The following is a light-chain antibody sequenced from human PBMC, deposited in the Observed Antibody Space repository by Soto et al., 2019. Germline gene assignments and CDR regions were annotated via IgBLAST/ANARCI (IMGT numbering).Light chain of an antibody. CDR3: ASWEDSLNGWV. J-gene: IGLJ3*02. CDR1: SSNVGSNT. CDR2: SDD. Sequence: QSVLTQSPSASGTPGQRVTISCSGSSSNVGSNTVSWYQQLPGTAPKVLIYSDDQRPSGVPDRFSGSRSGSSASLAISGLQSGDEADYYCASWEDSLNGWVIGGGTKLTVL. V-gene: IGLV1-44*01.